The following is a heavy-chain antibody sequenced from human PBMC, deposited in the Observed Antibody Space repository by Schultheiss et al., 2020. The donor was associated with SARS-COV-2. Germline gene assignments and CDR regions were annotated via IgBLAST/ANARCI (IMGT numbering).Heavy chain of an antibody. CDR1: GGSISSYY. J-gene: IGHJ3*02. CDR3: ARPVGATSAFDI. D-gene: IGHD1-26*01. V-gene: IGHV4-59*08. CDR2: IYNSGST. Sequence: SETLSLTCTVSGGSISSYYWSWIRQPPGKGLEWIGYIYNSGSTNYNPSLKSRVTISIDTSKNQFSLKLSSVTAADTAVYYCARPVGATSAFDIWGQGTTVTVSS.